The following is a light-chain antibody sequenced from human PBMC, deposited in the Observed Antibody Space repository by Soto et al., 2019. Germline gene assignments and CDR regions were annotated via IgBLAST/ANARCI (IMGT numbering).Light chain of an antibody. V-gene: IGKV1-13*02. CDR3: QQFNSYPII. Sequence: AIQVTQSPSSLSASVGDRVTITCRASQDIRGALAWYQQKPGKAPKLLIFDVSTLETGVPARFSGGGSGTEFTLTISSLQPEDFGTYCCQQFNSYPIIFGHGTRLEIK. J-gene: IGKJ5*01. CDR2: DVS. CDR1: QDIRGA.